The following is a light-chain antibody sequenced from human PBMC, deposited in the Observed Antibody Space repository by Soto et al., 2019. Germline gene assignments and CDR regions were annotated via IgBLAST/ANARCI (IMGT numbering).Light chain of an antibody. CDR2: AAS. CDR3: QQLHSYPPT. V-gene: IGKV1-9*01. J-gene: IGKJ4*01. Sequence: IQLTQSPSSLSASVGDRVTITCRASQGISSYLAWYQQISGKAPKLLIYAASTLQSGVPSRFTGSGSGTDFTLTISSLQPEDFATYCCQQLHSYPPTFGGGTKVEIK. CDR1: QGISSY.